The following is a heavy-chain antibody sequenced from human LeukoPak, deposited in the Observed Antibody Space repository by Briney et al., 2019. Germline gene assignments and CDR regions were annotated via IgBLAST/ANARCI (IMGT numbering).Heavy chain of an antibody. CDR3: TRENGAFSPFGF. V-gene: IGHV4-4*02. Sequence: PSETLSLTCGVSGGSITTTNFWSWVRQPPGQGLEWIGEISLSGLTNYNSSLSSRVTISLDRAKNHLSLNLRSVTAADTAIYYCTRENGAFSPFGFWGQGTVVTVSS. CDR2: ISLSGLT. CDR1: GGSITTTNF. D-gene: IGHD2-8*01. J-gene: IGHJ4*02.